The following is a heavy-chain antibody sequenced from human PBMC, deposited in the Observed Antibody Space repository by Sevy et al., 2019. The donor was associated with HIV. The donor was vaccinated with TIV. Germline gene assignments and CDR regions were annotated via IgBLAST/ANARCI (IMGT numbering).Heavy chain of an antibody. CDR3: VGRPYSSTYSWSYHFDY. V-gene: IGHV3-11*01. CDR2: ISSSHHAI. Sequence: GGSLRLSCAASGFTFSDYYMSWIRQAPGKGLEWFSSISSSHHAIKYADSVKGRFAISRDNAKKSLYLQMNSLRAEDTAVYFCVGRPYSSTYSWSYHFDYWGLGTLVTVSS. CDR1: GFTFSDYY. J-gene: IGHJ4*02. D-gene: IGHD5-18*01.